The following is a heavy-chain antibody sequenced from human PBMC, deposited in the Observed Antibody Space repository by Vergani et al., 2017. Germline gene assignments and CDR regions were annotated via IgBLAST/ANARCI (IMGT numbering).Heavy chain of an antibody. J-gene: IGHJ4*02. V-gene: IGHV3-23*01. D-gene: IGHD3-10*01. Sequence: EVQLLESGGGLVQPGGSLRLSCAASGFTFSSYAMSWVRQAPGKGLEWVSGISGSGGSTYYADSVKGRFTISRDNSKNTLYLQMNSLRAEDTAVYYCAKFRGGRSGFWDYWGQGTLVTVSS. CDR2: ISGSGGST. CDR3: AKFRGGRSGFWDY. CDR1: GFTFSSYA.